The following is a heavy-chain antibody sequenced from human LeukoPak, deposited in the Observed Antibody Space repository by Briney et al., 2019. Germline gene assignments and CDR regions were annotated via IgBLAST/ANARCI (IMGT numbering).Heavy chain of an antibody. J-gene: IGHJ4*02. CDR3: AGLFSGYDPFDY. V-gene: IGHV4-59*01. CDR1: GGSISSYY. CDR2: IFYSGIV. D-gene: IGHD5-12*01. Sequence: SETLSLTCTVSGGSISSYYWSWIRQPPGKGLEFLGYIFYSGIVNYNPSLKSRVTMSVDSSKNQVSLKVRSVTAADTAVYYCAGLFSGYDPFDYWGQGILVTVSS.